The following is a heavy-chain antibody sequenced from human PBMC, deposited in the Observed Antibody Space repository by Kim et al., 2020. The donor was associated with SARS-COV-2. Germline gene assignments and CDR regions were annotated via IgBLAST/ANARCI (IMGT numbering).Heavy chain of an antibody. V-gene: IGHV4-30-4*01. D-gene: IGHD2-8*01. CDR2: IYYTGST. CDR1: GGSISSGDYY. J-gene: IGHJ4*02. Sequence: SETLSLTCTVSGGSISSGDYYWSWIRQPPGKGLEWIGYIYYTGSTYYNPSLKSRVTISVDTAKNQFPLKLSSVTAAATAVYYCARDGLMGLAFEYWGQGTLVTVSS. CDR3: ARDGLMGLAFEY.